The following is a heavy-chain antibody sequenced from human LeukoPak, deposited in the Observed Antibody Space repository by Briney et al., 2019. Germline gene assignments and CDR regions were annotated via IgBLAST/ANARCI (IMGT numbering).Heavy chain of an antibody. D-gene: IGHD1-26*01. CDR2: INPSGGST. V-gene: IGHV1-46*01. Sequence: ASVKVSCKAYGYTFTSYYMHWVRQPPGQGLEWMGIINPSGGSTSYAQKFQGRVTMTRDMSTSTVYMELSSLRSEDTAVYYCARVGPRLGATPYNWFDPWGQGTLVTVSS. J-gene: IGHJ5*02. CDR1: GYTFTSYY. CDR3: ARVGPRLGATPYNWFDP.